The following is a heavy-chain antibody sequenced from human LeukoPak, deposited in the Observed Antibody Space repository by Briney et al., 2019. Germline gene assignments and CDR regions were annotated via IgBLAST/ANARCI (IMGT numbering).Heavy chain of an antibody. J-gene: IGHJ2*01. CDR2: ISGSGGST. Sequence: GGSLRLSCAASGFTFSSYAMHWVRQAPGKGLEWVSAISGSGGSTYYADSVKGRFTISRDNSKNTLYLQMNSLRAEDTAVYYCAKKYYDILTGYPPYWYFDLWGRGTLVTVSS. CDR3: AKKYYDILTGYPPYWYFDL. V-gene: IGHV3-23*01. D-gene: IGHD3-9*01. CDR1: GFTFSSYA.